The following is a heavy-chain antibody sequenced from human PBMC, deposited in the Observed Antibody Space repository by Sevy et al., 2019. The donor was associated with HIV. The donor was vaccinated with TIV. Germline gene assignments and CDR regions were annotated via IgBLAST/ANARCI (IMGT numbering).Heavy chain of an antibody. CDR1: GFTFSSYS. J-gene: IGHJ3*02. Sequence: GGSLRLSCAASGFTFSSYSMNWVRQAPGKGLEWVSSISSSSSYIYYADSVKGRFTISRDNAKNSLYLQMNSLRAEDTAVYYCARARFLVNTGAFDIWGQGTMVTVSS. CDR2: ISSSSSYI. CDR3: ARARFLVNTGAFDI. V-gene: IGHV3-21*01. D-gene: IGHD5-18*01.